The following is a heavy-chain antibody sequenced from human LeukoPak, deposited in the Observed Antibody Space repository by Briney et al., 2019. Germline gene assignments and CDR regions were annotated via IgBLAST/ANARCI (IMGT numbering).Heavy chain of an antibody. CDR2: ISSSSSYI. V-gene: IGHV3-21*01. Sequence: GSLRLSCAASGFTFSSYSMNWVRQAPGKGLEWVSSISSSSSYIYYADSVKGRFTISRDNAKNSLYLQMNSLRAEDTAVYYCARGGDGYCSSTSCYDFDYWGQGTLVTVSS. J-gene: IGHJ4*02. D-gene: IGHD2-2*03. CDR3: ARGGDGYCSSTSCYDFDY. CDR1: GFTFSSYS.